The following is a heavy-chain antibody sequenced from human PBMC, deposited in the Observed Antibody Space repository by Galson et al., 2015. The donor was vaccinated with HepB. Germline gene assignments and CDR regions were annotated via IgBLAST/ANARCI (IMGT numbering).Heavy chain of an antibody. D-gene: IGHD2-2*01. CDR1: GFTFSSYW. V-gene: IGHV3-7*03. CDR2: IKQDGSEK. CDR3: ARVLGPYCSSTSCYLGPLGY. Sequence: SLRLSCAASGFTFSSYWMSWVRQAPGKGLEWVANIKQDGSEKYYVDSVKGRFTISRDNAKNSLYLQMNSLRAEDTAVYYCARVLGPYCSSTSCYLGPLGYWGQGTLVTVSS. J-gene: IGHJ4*02.